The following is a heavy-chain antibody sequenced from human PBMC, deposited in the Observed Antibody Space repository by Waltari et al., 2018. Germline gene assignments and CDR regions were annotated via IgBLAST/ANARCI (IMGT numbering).Heavy chain of an antibody. V-gene: IGHV4-39*01. D-gene: IGHD6-19*01. CDR3: ARRAHIAVAGNDAFDI. Sequence: QLQLQESGPGLVKPSETLSLTCTVSGGSISSSSYYWGWIRQPPGKGLEWIGSIYYRGRTYSTPSRKSGVTISVDTSKNQFSLKLSSVTAADTAVYYCARRAHIAVAGNDAFDIWGQGTMVTVSS. J-gene: IGHJ3*02. CDR2: IYYRGRT. CDR1: GGSISSSSYY.